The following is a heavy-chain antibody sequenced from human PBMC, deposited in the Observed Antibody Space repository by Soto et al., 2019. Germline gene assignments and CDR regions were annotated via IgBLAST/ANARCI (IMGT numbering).Heavy chain of an antibody. CDR1: GFTFSYYG. D-gene: IGHD1-1*01. CDR3: AKGSVSRVVAGQLSMLCGVDV. Sequence: VGSLRLSCVASGFTFSYYGVHWVRQAPGKGREWVAVMPYDGSHEYYADSVKGRFTISRDNSKTILYLQMISLRLEDKAVYYCAKGSVSRVVAGQLSMLCGVDVWCQAAMVTV. V-gene: IGHV3-30*02. CDR2: MPYDGSHE. J-gene: IGHJ6*02.